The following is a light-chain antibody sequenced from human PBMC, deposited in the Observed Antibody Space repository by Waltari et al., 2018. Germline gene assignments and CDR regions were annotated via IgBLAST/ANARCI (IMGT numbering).Light chain of an antibody. Sequence: SYVVTQSPSVSVAPGETARITCGGNNIGSKTVHGYQQKTGQAPILVMYYNNDRPSGIPERFSGSNSGSTATLTISRVEAGDEADYYCQLWDSSSDQLVFGGGTKLTVL. CDR1: NIGSKT. J-gene: IGLJ2*01. CDR3: QLWDSSSDQLV. CDR2: YNN. V-gene: IGLV3-21*04.